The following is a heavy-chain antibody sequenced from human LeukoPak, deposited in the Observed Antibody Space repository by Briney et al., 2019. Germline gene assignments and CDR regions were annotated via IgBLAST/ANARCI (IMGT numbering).Heavy chain of an antibody. CDR2: IYYSGST. D-gene: IGHD3-22*01. J-gene: IGHJ4*02. CDR3: ARDRRYYYDSNGYYYVPVDSKYYFDY. Sequence: SETLSLTCTVSGGSISSSSYYWGWIRQPPGKGLEWIGSIYYSGSTYYNPSLKSRVTISVDTSKNQFSLKLSSVTAADTAVYYCARDRRYYYDSNGYYYVPVDSKYYFDYWGQGTLVTVSS. CDR1: GGSISSSSYY. V-gene: IGHV4-39*07.